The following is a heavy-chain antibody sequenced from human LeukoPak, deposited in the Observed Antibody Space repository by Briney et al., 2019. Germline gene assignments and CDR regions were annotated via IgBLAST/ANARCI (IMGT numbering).Heavy chain of an antibody. CDR2: MNPNSGNT. V-gene: IGHV1-8*01. CDR1: GYTFTSYD. CDR3: AGGYGDYVVDWFDP. Sequence: ASVKVSCKASGYTFTSYDINWVRQATGQGLEWMGWMNPNSGNTGYAQKFQGRVTMTRNTSISTAYMELSSLRSEDTAVYYCAGGYGDYVVDWFDPWGQGTLVTVSS. D-gene: IGHD4-17*01. J-gene: IGHJ5*02.